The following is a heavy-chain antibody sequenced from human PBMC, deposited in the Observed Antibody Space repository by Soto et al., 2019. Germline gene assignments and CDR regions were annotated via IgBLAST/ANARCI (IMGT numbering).Heavy chain of an antibody. CDR1: GFSFNSFA. V-gene: IGHV3-23*01. D-gene: IGHD6-6*01. CDR3: AKGSASGRPYYFDS. Sequence: GESLKISCAASGFSFNSFAMSWVRQAPGEGLEWVSAITPSGGDTYYADSVKGRFTISRDNSKNTLFLQMNSLRAEDTATYYCAKGSASGRPYYFDSWGPGALVTVSS. J-gene: IGHJ4*02. CDR2: ITPSGGDT.